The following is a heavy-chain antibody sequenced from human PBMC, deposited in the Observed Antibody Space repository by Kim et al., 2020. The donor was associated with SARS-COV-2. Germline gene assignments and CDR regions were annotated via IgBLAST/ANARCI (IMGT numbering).Heavy chain of an antibody. Sequence: PSRKSRVTISVDTSKNEFSLKLSSVTAADTAVYYCARESRPGWYVNWFDPWGQGTLVTVSS. V-gene: IGHV4-59*01. D-gene: IGHD6-19*01. J-gene: IGHJ5*02. CDR3: ARESRPGWYVNWFDP.